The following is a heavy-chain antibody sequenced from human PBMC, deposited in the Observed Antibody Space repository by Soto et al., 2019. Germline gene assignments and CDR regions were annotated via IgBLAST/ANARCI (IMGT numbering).Heavy chain of an antibody. CDR3: ARPPTSWKIGSFAF. Sequence: GASVKVSCKASGYIFIGYEIHWVRQAPGQGLEWMGWINPETGVTNYGQKFQGRVTLTTDTFITTVYMELSRLSLDDTAMYFCARPPTSWKIGSFAFWGQGTLVTVSS. CDR2: INPETGVT. D-gene: IGHD2-2*01. CDR1: GYIFIGYE. V-gene: IGHV1-2*02. J-gene: IGHJ4*02.